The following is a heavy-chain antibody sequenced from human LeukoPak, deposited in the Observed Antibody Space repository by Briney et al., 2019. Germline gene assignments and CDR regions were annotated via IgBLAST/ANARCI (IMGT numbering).Heavy chain of an antibody. CDR1: GVIFSSYD. Sequence: GGSLRLSCAASGVIFSSYDMHWVRQAPGKGLEWVAVISYDGSNKYYADSVKGRFTISRDNSKNTLYLQMNSLRAEDTAVYYCAKEQWLVRLKRYFDYWGQGTLVTVSS. V-gene: IGHV3-30*18. D-gene: IGHD6-19*01. J-gene: IGHJ4*02. CDR2: ISYDGSNK. CDR3: AKEQWLVRLKRYFDY.